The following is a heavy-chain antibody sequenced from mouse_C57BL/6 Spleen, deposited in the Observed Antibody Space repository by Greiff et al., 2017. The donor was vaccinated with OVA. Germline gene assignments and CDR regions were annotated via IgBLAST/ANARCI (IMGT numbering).Heavy chain of an antibody. J-gene: IGHJ3*01. D-gene: IGHD1-1*01. CDR1: GFNIKDDY. Sequence: VQLKQSGAELVRPGASVKLSCTASGFNIKDDYMHWVKQRPEQGLEWIGWIDPENGDTEYASKFQGKATITADTSSNTAYLQLSSLTSEDTAVYYCTTFPITTVVEGFAYWGQGTLVTVSA. V-gene: IGHV14-4*01. CDR2: IDPENGDT. CDR3: TTFPITTVVEGFAY.